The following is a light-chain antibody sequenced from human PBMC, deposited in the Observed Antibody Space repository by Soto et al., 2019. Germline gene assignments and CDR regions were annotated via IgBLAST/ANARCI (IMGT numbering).Light chain of an antibody. CDR2: GAS. V-gene: IGKV3-20*01. J-gene: IGKJ3*01. CDR3: QQYGSSPGLFT. Sequence: EIVLTQSPGSLSLSPGERATLSCRASQSVSNNYLAWYQQKPGQAPRLLIYGASSRATGIPGRFSGSGSGTDFTLTISRLEPEDFAVYYCQQYGSSPGLFTFGPGTKVDIK. CDR1: QSVSNNY.